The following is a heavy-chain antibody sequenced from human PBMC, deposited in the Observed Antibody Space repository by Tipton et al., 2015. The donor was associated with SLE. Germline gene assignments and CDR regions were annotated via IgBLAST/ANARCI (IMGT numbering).Heavy chain of an antibody. CDR2: IIPILGIA. V-gene: IGHV1-69*09. Sequence: QLVQSGAEVKKPGASVKVSCKASGYTFTSYGISWVRQAPGQGLEWMGRIIPILGIANYAQKFQGRVTITADKSTSTAYMELSSLRSEDTAVYYCARAARSFWYFDLWGRGTLVTVSS. J-gene: IGHJ2*01. CDR3: ARAARSFWYFDL. CDR1: GYTFTSYG. D-gene: IGHD6-6*01.